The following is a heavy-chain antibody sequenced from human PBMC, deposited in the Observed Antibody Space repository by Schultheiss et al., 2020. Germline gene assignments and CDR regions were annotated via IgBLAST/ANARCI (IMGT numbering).Heavy chain of an antibody. CDR2: IYYSGST. V-gene: IGHV4-31*03. Sequence: SETLSLTCTVSGGSVSSGSYYWGWIRQHPGKGLEWIGYIYYSGSTYYNPSLKSRVTISVDTSKNQFSLKLSSVTAADTAVYYCARDGVATTYYYYYGMDVWGQGTTVTVSS. D-gene: IGHD5-24*01. CDR3: ARDGVATTYYYYYGMDV. CDR1: GGSVSSGSYY. J-gene: IGHJ6*02.